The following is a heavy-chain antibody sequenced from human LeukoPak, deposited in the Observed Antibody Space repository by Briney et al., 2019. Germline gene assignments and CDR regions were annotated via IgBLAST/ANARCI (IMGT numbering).Heavy chain of an antibody. J-gene: IGHJ3*02. Sequence: GGSLRLSCAASGFTFSSYWMSWVRQAPGKGLEWVANIKQDGSEKYYVDSVEGRFTISRYNAKNPLYLQMNSLRAEDTAVYYCAREGLVTYDAFGIWGQGTMVTVSS. CDR3: AREGLVTYDAFGI. CDR1: GFTFSSYW. D-gene: IGHD3/OR15-3a*01. CDR2: IKQDGSEK. V-gene: IGHV3-7*01.